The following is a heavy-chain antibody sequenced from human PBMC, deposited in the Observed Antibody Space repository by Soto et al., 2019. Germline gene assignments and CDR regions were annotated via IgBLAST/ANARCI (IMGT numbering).Heavy chain of an antibody. J-gene: IGHJ6*02. Sequence: QVQLVQSGAEVKKPGSSVKVSCKASGGTFSSYAISWVRQAPEQGLEWMGGIIPIFGTANYAQKFQGRVTITADESTSTAYMELSSLRSEDTAVYYCARAHSSSWVGGYYYGMDVWGQGTTVTVSS. V-gene: IGHV1-69*12. CDR2: IIPIFGTA. CDR3: ARAHSSSWVGGYYYGMDV. D-gene: IGHD6-13*01. CDR1: GGTFSSYA.